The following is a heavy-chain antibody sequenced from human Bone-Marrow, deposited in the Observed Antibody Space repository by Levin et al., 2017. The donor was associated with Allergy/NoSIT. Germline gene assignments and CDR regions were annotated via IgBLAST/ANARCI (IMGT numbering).Heavy chain of an antibody. CDR2: IFYTGST. CDR3: ATGAGAVAGTAY. D-gene: IGHD6-19*01. J-gene: IGHJ4*02. CDR1: GGSMSRNY. V-gene: IGHV4-59*01. Sequence: KASETLSLTCIVSGGSMSRNYWTWIRQPPGKALEWIGNIFYTGSTKYNLSLKSRVTISLDRSKNQFSLKLRSVTAADTAVYYCATGAGAVAGTAYWGQGTLVTVSS.